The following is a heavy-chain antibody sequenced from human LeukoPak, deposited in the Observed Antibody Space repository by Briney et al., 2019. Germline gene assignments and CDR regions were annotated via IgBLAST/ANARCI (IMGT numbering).Heavy chain of an antibody. CDR2: IYYSGST. D-gene: IGHD1-26*01. Sequence: TSSETLSLTCTVSGGSISSYYWSWIRQHPGKGLEWIGYIYYSGSTYYNPSLKSRVTISVDTSKNQFSLKLSSVTAADTAVYYCARERRVGATLYWGQGTLVTVSS. V-gene: IGHV4-59*06. J-gene: IGHJ4*02. CDR3: ARERRVGATLY. CDR1: GGSISSYY.